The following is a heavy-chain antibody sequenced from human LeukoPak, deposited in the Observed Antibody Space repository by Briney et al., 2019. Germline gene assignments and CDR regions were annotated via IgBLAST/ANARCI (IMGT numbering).Heavy chain of an antibody. CDR3: ARARYLNSVFDY. CDR2: MSNSGSRT. V-gene: IGHV3-23*01. Sequence: GALRLSCAASGFTFGTYAMTWVRQAPGKGLEWVATMSNSGSRTYYADSVKGRFTISRDNSKNTLYLQMNSLRAEDTAVYYCARARYLNSVFDYWGQGTLVTVSS. CDR1: GFTFGTYA. J-gene: IGHJ4*02. D-gene: IGHD4-23*01.